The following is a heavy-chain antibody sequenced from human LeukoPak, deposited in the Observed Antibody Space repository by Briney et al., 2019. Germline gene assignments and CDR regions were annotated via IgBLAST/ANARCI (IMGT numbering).Heavy chain of an antibody. D-gene: IGHD4-17*01. CDR2: IYTSTST. CDR1: GGSISSYY. CDR3: ARRGTVTTNGYYYYCMDV. V-gene: IGHV4-4*09. Sequence: SETLSLTCTVSGGSISSYYWSWIRQPPGKGLEWIGYIYTSTSTTYNPSLKSRVTISVDTSKNQFSLRLSSVTAADTAVYYCARRGTVTTNGYYYYCMDVWGKGTTVTVSS. J-gene: IGHJ6*03.